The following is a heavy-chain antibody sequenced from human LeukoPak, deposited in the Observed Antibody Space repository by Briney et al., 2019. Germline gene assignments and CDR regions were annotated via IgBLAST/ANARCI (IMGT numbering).Heavy chain of an antibody. Sequence: GSLRLSCAASGFTFTNYAMSWVRQAPGKGLEWVAVISYDGSNKYYADSVKGRFTISRDNSKNTLYLQMNSLRAEDTAVYYCARDGIQLWSYYFDYWGQGTLVTVSS. J-gene: IGHJ4*02. CDR2: ISYDGSNK. CDR3: ARDGIQLWSYYFDY. CDR1: GFTFTNYA. V-gene: IGHV3-30-3*01. D-gene: IGHD5-18*01.